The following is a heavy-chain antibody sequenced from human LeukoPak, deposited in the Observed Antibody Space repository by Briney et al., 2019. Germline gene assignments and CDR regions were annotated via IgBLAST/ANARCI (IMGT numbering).Heavy chain of an antibody. V-gene: IGHV3-7*01. J-gene: IGHJ4*02. Sequence: GGSLRLSCAASGFSFSNYWMSWVRQAPGKGPEWVANIKQDGSEKYYVDSVKGRFTISRDNAKNSLYLQMNSLRAEDTAVYYCARDKGIQLWSTRYYFDYWSQGTLVTVSS. CDR2: IKQDGSEK. CDR1: GFSFSNYW. CDR3: ARDKGIQLWSTRYYFDY. D-gene: IGHD5-18*01.